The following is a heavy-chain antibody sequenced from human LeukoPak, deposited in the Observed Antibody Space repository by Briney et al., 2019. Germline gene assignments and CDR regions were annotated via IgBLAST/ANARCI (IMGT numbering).Heavy chain of an antibody. D-gene: IGHD3-10*01. J-gene: IGHJ4*02. CDR2: ISSSGSAI. CDR3: ARGYYGSGSYSPPGDY. CDR1: GFTFSSYE. V-gene: IGHV3-48*03. Sequence: PGGSLRLSCAASGFTFSSYEMNWVRQAPGKGLEWVSYISSSGSAIYYADSVKGRFTISRDNAKNSLYLQMNSLRAEDTAVYYCARGYYGSGSYSPPGDYWGQGTLVTVSS.